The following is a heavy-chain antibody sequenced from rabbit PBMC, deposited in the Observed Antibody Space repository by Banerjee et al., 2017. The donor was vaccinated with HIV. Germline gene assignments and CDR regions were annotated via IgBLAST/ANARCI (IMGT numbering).Heavy chain of an antibody. V-gene: IGHV1S45*01. CDR2: VDDGSASST. J-gene: IGHJ4*01. CDR1: GFSFSSSYW. CDR3: ARYADSSWYTFNL. Sequence: QEQLVESGGDLVKPEGSLTLTCTASGFSFSSSYWICWVRQAPGKVLELIACVDDGSASSTSYATWAKGRFTISKTSSTTVTLQMTSLTAADTATYFCARYADSSWYTFNLWGPGTLVTVS. D-gene: IGHD8-1*01.